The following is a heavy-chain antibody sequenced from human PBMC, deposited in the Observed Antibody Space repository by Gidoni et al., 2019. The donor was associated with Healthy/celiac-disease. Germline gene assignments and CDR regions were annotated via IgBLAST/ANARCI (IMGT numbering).Heavy chain of an antibody. V-gene: IGHV1-18*01. D-gene: IGHD2-15*01. Sequence: QVQIMTSGAEVKTPGASVKVSCKASGYTFPSYGISWGRQAPGQGHEWMGWISAYNGNTNYAQKLKGRVTMTTDTSTSTAYMELRSLRSDDTAVYYCARVGGGSYSKAIAFDIWGQGTMVTVSS. CDR3: ARVGGGSYSKAIAFDI. CDR2: ISAYNGNT. J-gene: IGHJ3*02. CDR1: GYTFPSYG.